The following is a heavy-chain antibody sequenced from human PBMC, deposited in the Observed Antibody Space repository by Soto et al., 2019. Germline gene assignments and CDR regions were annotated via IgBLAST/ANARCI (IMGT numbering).Heavy chain of an antibody. CDR2: IWYDGSNK. D-gene: IGHD2-15*01. J-gene: IGHJ4*02. CDR3: ARGLCSCAPRSIDY. V-gene: IGHV3-33*01. CDR1: GFTFSSYG. Sequence: WSLRLSCAASGFTFSSYGMHWVRQAPGKGLEWVAFIWYDGSNKYYADSVKGRFTISRDNSKNTLYLQMNSLRAEDTAVYYCARGLCSCAPRSIDYSGEGPLRTVSS.